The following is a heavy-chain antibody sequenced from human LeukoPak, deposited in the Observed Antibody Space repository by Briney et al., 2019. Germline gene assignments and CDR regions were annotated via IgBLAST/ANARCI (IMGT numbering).Heavy chain of an antibody. Sequence: QTGGSLRLSCAASGFTFDDYAMHWVRQAPGKGLEWVSGISWNSGSIGYADSVKGRFTISRDNAKNSLYLQMNSLRAEDTAVYYCARDDTYYDFWSGLDVWGQGTTVTVSS. CDR2: ISWNSGSI. CDR3: ARDDTYYDFWSGLDV. V-gene: IGHV3-9*01. CDR1: GFTFDDYA. J-gene: IGHJ6*02. D-gene: IGHD3-3*01.